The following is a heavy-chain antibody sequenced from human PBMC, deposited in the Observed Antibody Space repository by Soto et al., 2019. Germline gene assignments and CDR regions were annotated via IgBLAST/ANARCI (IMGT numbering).Heavy chain of an antibody. Sequence: EVRLVESGGGLVQPGGSLRLSCAASGFTFSDHYMDWVRQAPGKGLEWVGRIRNKVNSYTTEYAASVKGRFTISRDDSKNSLYLQMNSLKTEDTAVYYCARHIPYHGKDVWGQGTTVTVSS. V-gene: IGHV3-72*01. CDR1: GFTFSDHY. CDR3: ARHIPYHGKDV. D-gene: IGHD2-21*01. J-gene: IGHJ6*02. CDR2: IRNKVNSYTT.